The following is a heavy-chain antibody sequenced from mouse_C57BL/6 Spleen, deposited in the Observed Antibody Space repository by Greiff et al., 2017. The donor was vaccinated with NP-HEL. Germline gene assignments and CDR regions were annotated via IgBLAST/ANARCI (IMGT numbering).Heavy chain of an antibody. D-gene: IGHD2-2*01. CDR1: GYTFTSYW. V-gene: IGHV1-61*01. J-gene: IGHJ2*01. CDR2: IYPSDSET. Sequence: QVQLQQPGAELVRPGSSVKLSCKASGYTFTSYWMDWVKQRPGQGLEWIGNIYPSDSETHYNQKFKDKATLTVDKSSSTAYMQLSSLTSEDSAVYYWARECGYDEGDVDYWGQGTTLTVSS. CDR3: ARECGYDEGDVDY.